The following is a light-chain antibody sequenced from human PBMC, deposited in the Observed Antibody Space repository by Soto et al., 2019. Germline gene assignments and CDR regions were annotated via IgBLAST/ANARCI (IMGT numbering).Light chain of an antibody. V-gene: IGKV1-9*01. CDR3: QQRNSYPIT. Sequence: DIQFTQSPSFLSSSLCFRFTITCQASQGISNYLAWYQQKPGTAPNLLIHTASTLQSGVPSRFSGSGSGTEFTLTISSLQPEDFATYYCQQRNSYPITFGQGKRLEIK. J-gene: IGKJ5*01. CDR1: QGISNY. CDR2: TAS.